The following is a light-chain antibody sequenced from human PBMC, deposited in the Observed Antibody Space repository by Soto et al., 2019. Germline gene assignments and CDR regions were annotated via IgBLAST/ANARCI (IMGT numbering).Light chain of an antibody. J-gene: IGLJ1*01. CDR3: SSYASSNTRYV. Sequence: QSALTQPASVSGSPGQSITSSCTGTSSDIGYYNYVSWYQHHPGKAPKLMIYGVNNRPSGVSNRFSGSKSGNTASLTLSGLQAEDEADYFCSSYASSNTRYVFGTGTKVTVL. CDR2: GVN. CDR1: SSDIGYYNY. V-gene: IGLV2-14*01.